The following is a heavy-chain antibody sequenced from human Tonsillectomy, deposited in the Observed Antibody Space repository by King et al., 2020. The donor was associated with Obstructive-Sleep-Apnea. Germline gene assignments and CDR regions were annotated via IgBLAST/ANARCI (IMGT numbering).Heavy chain of an antibody. D-gene: IGHD2-2*01. CDR3: AKDLGYRFDY. CDR1: GFTFSSYG. Sequence: QVQLVESGGGVVQPGGSLRLSCAASGFTFSSYGMHWVRQAPGKGLEWVAFIRYDGSNQNYADSVKGRFTISRDDSKNTLYLQMSSLRAEDTAVYYCAKDLGYRFDYFGQGTLVIVSS. V-gene: IGHV3-30*02. J-gene: IGHJ4*02. CDR2: IRYDGSNQ.